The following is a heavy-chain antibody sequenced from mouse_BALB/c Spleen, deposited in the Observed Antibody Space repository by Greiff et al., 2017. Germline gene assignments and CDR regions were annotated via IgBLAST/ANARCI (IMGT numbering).Heavy chain of an antibody. CDR1: GFNIKDTY. V-gene: IGHV14-3*02. Sequence: EVKLVESGAELVKPGASVKLSCTASGFNIKDTYMHWVKQRPEQGLEWIGRIDPANGNTKYDPKFQGKATITADTSSNTAYLQLSSLTSEDTAVYYCARGTMITTKADWGQGTLVTVSA. CDR2: IDPANGNT. CDR3: ARGTMITTKAD. J-gene: IGHJ3*01. D-gene: IGHD2-4*01.